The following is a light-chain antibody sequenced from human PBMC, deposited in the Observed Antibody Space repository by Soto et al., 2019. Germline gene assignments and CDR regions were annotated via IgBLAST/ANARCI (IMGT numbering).Light chain of an antibody. CDR1: QSVGTY. Sequence: EIVLTQSPAILSLSPGERATLSCRASQSVGTYLDWYQQKLGQAPRLLIYDASNRATGIPARFSGSGSGTDFTLTISRLEPEDFAVYYCQQYGSSGTFGQGTKVDIK. V-gene: IGKV3-11*01. J-gene: IGKJ1*01. CDR2: DAS. CDR3: QQYGSSGT.